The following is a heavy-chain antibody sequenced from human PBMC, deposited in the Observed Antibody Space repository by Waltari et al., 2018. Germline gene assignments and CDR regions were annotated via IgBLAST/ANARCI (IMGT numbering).Heavy chain of an antibody. CDR3: ARDLRLRVLFNNTPGWFDP. J-gene: IGHJ5*02. CDR1: GGSFSGYY. Sequence: QVQLQQWGAGLLKPSETLSLTCAVYGGSFSGYYWSWIRPPPGKGLEWIGEINHSGSTNYNPSLKSRVTISVDTAKNQFSLKLSSVTAADTAVYYCARDLRLRVLFNNTPGWFDPWGQGTLVTVSS. CDR2: INHSGST. D-gene: IGHD2-15*01. V-gene: IGHV4-34*01.